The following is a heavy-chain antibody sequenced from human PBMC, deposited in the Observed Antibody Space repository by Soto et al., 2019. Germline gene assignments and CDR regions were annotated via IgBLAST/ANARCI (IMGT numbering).Heavy chain of an antibody. CDR3: ARGGTSYDSSGYFDY. J-gene: IGHJ4*02. CDR1: GGSVNTGGYY. D-gene: IGHD3-22*01. Sequence: SETLSLTCTVSGGSVNTGGYYWNWIRQHPGKGLEWIGYIYYSGSTYYNPSLKSRVTISVDRFKNQFSLKLSSVTAADTAVYYCARGGTSYDSSGYFDYWGQGTLVTSPQ. CDR2: IYYSGST. V-gene: IGHV4-31*03.